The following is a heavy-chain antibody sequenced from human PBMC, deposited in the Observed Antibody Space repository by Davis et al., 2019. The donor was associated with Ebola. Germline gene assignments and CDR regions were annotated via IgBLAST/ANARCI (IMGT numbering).Heavy chain of an antibody. CDR3: ARSGWLRDPFDY. CDR2: IYYSGST. J-gene: IGHJ4*02. D-gene: IGHD5-18*01. V-gene: IGHV4-39*01. Sequence: SETLSLTCTVSGGSISSSSYYWGWIRQPPGKGLEWIGSIYYSGSTYYNPSLKSRVTISVDTSKNQFSLKLSSVTAADTAVYYCARSGWLRDPFDYWGQGTLVTVSS. CDR1: GGSISSSSYY.